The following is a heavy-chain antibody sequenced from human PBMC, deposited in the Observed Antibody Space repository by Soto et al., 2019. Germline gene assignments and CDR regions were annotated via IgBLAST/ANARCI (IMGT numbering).Heavy chain of an antibody. CDR1: GGSISSSIYY. CDR3: ARFNYCDSSGYY. D-gene: IGHD3-22*01. V-gene: IGHV4-39*01. CDR2: IYYSGST. Sequence: PSETLSLTCTVSGGSISSSIYYWVWIRQPPGKGLEWIGSIYYSGSTYYNPSLKSRVTISVDTSKNQFSLKLSSVTAADTAVYYCARFNYCDSSGYYWGQGTLVTVSS. J-gene: IGHJ4*02.